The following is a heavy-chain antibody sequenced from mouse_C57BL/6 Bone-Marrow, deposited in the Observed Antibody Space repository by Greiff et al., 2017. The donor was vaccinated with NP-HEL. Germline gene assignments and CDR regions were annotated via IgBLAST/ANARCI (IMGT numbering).Heavy chain of an antibody. D-gene: IGHD1-1*01. CDR3: ARQGVYYSNYWYFDV. CDR1: GFTFSDYG. Sequence: EVKLVESGGGLVQPGGSLKLSCAASGFTFSDYGMAWVRQAPRKGPEWVAFISNLAYSIYYADTVTGRFTISRENAKNTLYLEMSSLRSEDTAMYYCARQGVYYSNYWYFDVWGTGTTVTVSS. CDR2: ISNLAYSI. J-gene: IGHJ1*03. V-gene: IGHV5-15*01.